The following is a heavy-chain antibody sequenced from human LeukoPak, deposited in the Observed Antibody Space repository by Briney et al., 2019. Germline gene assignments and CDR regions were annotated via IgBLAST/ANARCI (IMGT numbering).Heavy chain of an antibody. J-gene: IGHJ4*02. CDR1: GYTFTGYY. CDR2: INPNSGGT. Sequence: ASVKVSCKASGYTFTGYYMHWVRQAPGQGLEWMGWINPNSGGTNYAQKFQGRVTMTRDTSISTAYMELSSLRSEDTAVYYCASWYYDSSGYHTLDYWGQGTLVTVSS. D-gene: IGHD3-22*01. V-gene: IGHV1-2*02. CDR3: ASWYYDSSGYHTLDY.